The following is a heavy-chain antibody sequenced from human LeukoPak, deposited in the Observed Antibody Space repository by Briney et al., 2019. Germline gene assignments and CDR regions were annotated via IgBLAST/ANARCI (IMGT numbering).Heavy chain of an antibody. CDR2: IRYDGGNK. V-gene: IGHV3-30*02. CDR1: GFTFSSYG. J-gene: IGHJ5*02. D-gene: IGHD2-2*01. Sequence: GGSLRLSCAASGFTFSSYGMHWVRQAPGKGLEWVAFIRYDGGNKYYADSVKGRFTISRDNSKNTLYLQMNSLRAEDTAVYYCAKDLYCSSTSCSNWFDPWGQGTLVTVSS. CDR3: AKDLYCSSTSCSNWFDP.